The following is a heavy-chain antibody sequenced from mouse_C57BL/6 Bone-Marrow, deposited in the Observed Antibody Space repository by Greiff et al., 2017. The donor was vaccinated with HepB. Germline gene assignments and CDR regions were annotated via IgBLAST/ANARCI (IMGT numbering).Heavy chain of an antibody. CDR3: ARGPHYSNYSYAMDY. CDR2: INYDGSST. CDR1: GFTFSDYY. D-gene: IGHD2-5*01. Sequence: DVQLVESEGGLVQPGRSMKLSCTASGFTFSDYYMAWVRQVPEKGLEWVANINYDGSSTYYLDSLKSRFIISRDNAKNILYLQMSSLKSEDTATYYCARGPHYSNYSYAMDYWGQGTSVTVSS. J-gene: IGHJ4*01. V-gene: IGHV5-16*01.